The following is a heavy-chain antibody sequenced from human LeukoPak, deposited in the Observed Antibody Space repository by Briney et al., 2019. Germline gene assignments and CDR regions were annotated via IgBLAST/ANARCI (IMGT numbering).Heavy chain of an antibody. Sequence: SETLSLTCTVSGGSISSSSYYWGWIRQPPGKGLEWIGSIYYSGSTYYNPSLKSRVTISVDTSKNQFSLKLSSVTAADTAVYYCARQGGTTMIVVVIKRYFDYWGQGTLVTVSS. CDR3: ARQGGTTMIVVVIKRYFDY. CDR2: IYYSGST. J-gene: IGHJ4*02. V-gene: IGHV4-39*01. CDR1: GGSISSSSYY. D-gene: IGHD3-22*01.